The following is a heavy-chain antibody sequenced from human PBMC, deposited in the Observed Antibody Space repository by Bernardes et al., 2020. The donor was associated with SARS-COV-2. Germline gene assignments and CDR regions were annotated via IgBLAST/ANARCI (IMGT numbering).Heavy chain of an antibody. Sequence: GRSLRLCCAASGFTFSDYGMAWVRQAPGWGLEWVAAIRVSGGRTFYADSVKGRFTITRDNSKNAVSLLMNSLRAEDAAIYYCAKDTGYDSGVNWFDPWGQGTLVTVSS. D-gene: IGHD3-3*01. CDR1: GFTFSDYG. CDR2: IRVSGGRT. J-gene: IGHJ5*02. V-gene: IGHV3-23*01. CDR3: AKDTGYDSGVNWFDP.